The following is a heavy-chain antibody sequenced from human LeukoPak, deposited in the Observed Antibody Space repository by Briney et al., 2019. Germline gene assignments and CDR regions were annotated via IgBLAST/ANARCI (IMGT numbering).Heavy chain of an antibody. CDR2: IYPGDSDT. CDR3: ARSYSGYYNPSDY. Sequence: GESLQISCKGSGYSFTSYWIGWVRQMPGKGLEWMGIIYPGDSDTRYSPSFQAQVTISADNSLSTAYLQWSSLKASDTAMYYCARSYSGYYNPSDYWGQGTLVTVSS. CDR1: GYSFTSYW. J-gene: IGHJ4*02. D-gene: IGHD3-22*01. V-gene: IGHV5-51*01.